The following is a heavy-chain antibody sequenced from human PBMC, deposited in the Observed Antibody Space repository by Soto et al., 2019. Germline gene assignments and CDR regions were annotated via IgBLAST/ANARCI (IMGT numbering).Heavy chain of an antibody. CDR2: IRGSGGDT. D-gene: IGHD1-26*01. J-gene: IGHJ4*02. Sequence: PGGSLRLSCAASGFTFAAYAMNWVRQAPGKGLEWVSVIRGSGGDTYYVDSVKGRFTISRDNSKKTLYLQMNSLRAEDTALYYCARGLSLSHWDLLHFPPPDYWGPGTLVTVYS. CDR1: GFTFAAYA. CDR3: ARGLSLSHWDLLHFPPPDY. V-gene: IGHV3-23*01.